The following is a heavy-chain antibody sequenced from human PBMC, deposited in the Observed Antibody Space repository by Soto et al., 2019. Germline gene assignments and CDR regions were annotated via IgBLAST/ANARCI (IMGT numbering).Heavy chain of an antibody. V-gene: IGHV4-39*01. CDR1: GGSISSSSYY. Sequence: SETLSLTCTVSGGSISSSSYYWGWIRQPPGKGLEWIGSIYYSGSTYYNPSLKSRVTISVDTSKNQFSLKLSSVTAADTAVYYCATLATYGSGSYSPYYYYGMDVWGQGTTVTAP. CDR3: ATLATYGSGSYSPYYYYGMDV. CDR2: IYYSGST. D-gene: IGHD3-10*01. J-gene: IGHJ6*02.